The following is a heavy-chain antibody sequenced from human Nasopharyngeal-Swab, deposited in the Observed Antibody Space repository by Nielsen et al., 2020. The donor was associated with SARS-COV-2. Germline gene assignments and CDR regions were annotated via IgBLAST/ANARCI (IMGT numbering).Heavy chain of an antibody. D-gene: IGHD2-15*01. CDR1: GFTVSSNY. Sequence: GESLKISCAASGFTVSSNYMSWVRQAPGKGLEWVSVIYSGGSTYYADSVKGRFTISRDNSKNTLYLQMNSLRAEDTAVYYCARAPRYCSGGSCYSALLGAALDIWGQGTMVTVSS. V-gene: IGHV3-53*01. CDR3: ARAPRYCSGGSCYSALLGAALDI. CDR2: IYSGGST. J-gene: IGHJ3*02.